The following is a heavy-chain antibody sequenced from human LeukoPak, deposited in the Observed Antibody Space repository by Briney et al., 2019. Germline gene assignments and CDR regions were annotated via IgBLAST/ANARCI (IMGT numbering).Heavy chain of an antibody. CDR3: ARRGYSYGL. D-gene: IGHD5-18*01. J-gene: IGHJ4*02. Sequence: SETLSLTCAVYGGSFSGYYWSWIRQPPGKGLEWIGEINHSGSTNYNPSLKSRVTISVDTSKKQFSLKLSSVTAADTAVYYCARRGYSYGLWGQGTLVTVSS. CDR2: INHSGST. V-gene: IGHV4-34*01. CDR1: GGSFSGYY.